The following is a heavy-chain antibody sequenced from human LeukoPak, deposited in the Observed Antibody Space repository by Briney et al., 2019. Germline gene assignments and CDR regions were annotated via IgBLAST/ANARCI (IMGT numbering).Heavy chain of an antibody. D-gene: IGHD4-17*01. CDR1: GFTFSSYW. CDR3: ARDFSYADYGDYLSGGGFDY. Sequence: GGSLRLSCAASGFTFSSYWMSWVRQAPGKGLEWVAVISYDGSNKYYADSVKGRFTISRDNSKNTLYLQMNSLRAEDTAVYYCARDFSYADYGDYLSGGGFDYWGQGALVTVSS. CDR2: ISYDGSNK. V-gene: IGHV3-30-3*01. J-gene: IGHJ4*02.